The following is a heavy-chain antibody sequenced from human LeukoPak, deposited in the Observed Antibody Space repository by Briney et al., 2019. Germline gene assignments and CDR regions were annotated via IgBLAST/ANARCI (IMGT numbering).Heavy chain of an antibody. CDR1: GFTFSSYG. D-gene: IGHD6-13*01. CDR3: AKDQWGDSSCPFDY. Sequence: GGSLRLSCAASGFTFSSYGMHWVRQAPGKGLEWVAFIRYDGSNKYYADSVRGRFTISRDNSKNTLYLQMNSLRAEDTAVYYCAKDQWGDSSCPFDYWGQGTLVTVSS. CDR2: IRYDGSNK. J-gene: IGHJ4*02. V-gene: IGHV3-30*02.